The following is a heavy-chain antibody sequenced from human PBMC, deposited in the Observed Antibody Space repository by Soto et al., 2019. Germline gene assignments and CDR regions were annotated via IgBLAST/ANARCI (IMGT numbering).Heavy chain of an antibody. Sequence: QVQLQESGPGLVRPPQTLSLTCTVSGASIISLDYSCTWFRQPPGKGLEWIGHIYHTGATYYNPSLQSLVVMSVDTSNNRFSLKLSSVTAADTAVFYCARGAVVSLVRGVMGGNWCDPWGQGTLVTVSS. V-gene: IGHV4-30-4*01. CDR1: GASIISLDYS. CDR2: IYHTGAT. J-gene: IGHJ5*02. D-gene: IGHD3-10*01. CDR3: ARGAVVSLVRGVMGGNWCDP.